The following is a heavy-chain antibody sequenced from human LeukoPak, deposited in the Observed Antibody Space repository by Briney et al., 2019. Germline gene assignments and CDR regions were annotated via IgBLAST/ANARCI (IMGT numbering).Heavy chain of an antibody. V-gene: IGHV4-34*01. CDR2: INHSGST. D-gene: IGHD6-19*01. CDR1: GGSFSGYY. J-gene: IGHJ4*02. Sequence: SETLSLTCAVYGGSFSGYYWSWIRQPPGKGLEWIGEINHSGSTNYNPSLKSRVTISVDTSKNQFSLKLSSVTAADTAVYYCARGVFSGYSSAWYGGGFDYWGQGTLVTVSS. CDR3: ARGVFSGYSSAWYGGGFDY.